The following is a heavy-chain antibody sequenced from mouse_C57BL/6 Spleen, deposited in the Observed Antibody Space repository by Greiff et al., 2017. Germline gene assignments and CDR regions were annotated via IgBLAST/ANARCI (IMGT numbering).Heavy chain of an antibody. CDR3: ARDQGYGSFDY. J-gene: IGHJ2*01. V-gene: IGHV5-16*01. Sequence: EVKVVESEGGLVQPGSSMKLSCTASGFTFSDYYMAWVRQVPEKGLEWVANINYDGSSTYYLDSLKSRFIISRDNAKNILYLQMSSLKSEDTATYYCARDQGYGSFDYWGQGTTLTVSS. D-gene: IGHD1-1*01. CDR2: INYDGSST. CDR1: GFTFSDYY.